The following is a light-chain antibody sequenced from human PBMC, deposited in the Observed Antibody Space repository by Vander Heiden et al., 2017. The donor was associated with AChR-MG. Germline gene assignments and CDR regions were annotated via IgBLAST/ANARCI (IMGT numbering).Light chain of an antibody. CDR2: AAS. J-gene: IGKJ4*01. CDR3: QQRSNWPLT. Sequence: EIVLTQSPATLSLSPGERATLSCRASQSVSSYLAWYQQKPGQAPRLLIYAASNRATGIPARFSGSGSGTDFTLTISSRKPEDFAAYYCQQRSNWPLTFGGGTTVEIK. CDR1: QSVSSY. V-gene: IGKV3-11*01.